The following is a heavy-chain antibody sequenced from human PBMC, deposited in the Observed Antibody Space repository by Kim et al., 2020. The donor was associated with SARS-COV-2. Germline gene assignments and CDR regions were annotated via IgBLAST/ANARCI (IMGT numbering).Heavy chain of an antibody. CDR3: ARSTNYDFWSGYYTGGMDV. V-gene: IGHV3-30*07. D-gene: IGHD3-3*01. J-gene: IGHJ6*02. Sequence: GRFTHSRDNSKNTLYLQMNSLRAEDTAVYYCARSTNYDFWSGYYTGGMDVWGQGTTVTVSS.